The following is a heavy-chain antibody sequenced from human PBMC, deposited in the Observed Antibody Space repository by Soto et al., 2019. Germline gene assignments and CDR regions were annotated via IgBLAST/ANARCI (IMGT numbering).Heavy chain of an antibody. CDR2: IYWDDDK. D-gene: IGHD3-10*02. J-gene: IGHJ5*02. Sequence: QITLKESGPTLVKPTQTLTLTCTFSGLSLSTSGEAVGWIRQPPGKALEWLALIYWDDDKRYNPTLKTRLTITKATSKTQVVLTLTNMDPVDTATYYCAHYVSTSPAGWFDPWGQGILVTVSS. CDR1: GLSLSTSGEA. V-gene: IGHV2-5*02. CDR3: AHYVSTSPAGWFDP.